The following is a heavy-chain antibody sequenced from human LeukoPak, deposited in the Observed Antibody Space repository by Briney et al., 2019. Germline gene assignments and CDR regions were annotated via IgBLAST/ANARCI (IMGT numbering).Heavy chain of an antibody. CDR3: AKLVSDSSSY. CDR1: GFSFSAYP. V-gene: IGHV3-48*01. Sequence: GGSLRLSCEASGFSFSAYPMDWVRQAPGKGLEWISYISLSGSITYYADSVKGRFTISRDNARNSLHLQMNSLRAEDTAIYYCAKLVSDSSSYWGRGILVTVSS. D-gene: IGHD6-6*01. CDR2: ISLSGSIT. J-gene: IGHJ4*02.